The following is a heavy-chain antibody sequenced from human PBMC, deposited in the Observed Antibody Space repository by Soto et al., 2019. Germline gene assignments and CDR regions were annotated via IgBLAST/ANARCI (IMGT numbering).Heavy chain of an antibody. CDR2: ISRSAGNT. Sequence: GGSLRLSCAASGFTFSRYSMNWVRQAPGKGLEWVSSISRSAGNTYYADSVKGRFTISRDNAKNSMYLQMNSLRAEDTAVYYCARDQVPGLDAFDIWGQGTMVTVSS. CDR3: ARDQVPGLDAFDI. J-gene: IGHJ3*02. CDR1: GFTFSRYS. V-gene: IGHV3-21*01.